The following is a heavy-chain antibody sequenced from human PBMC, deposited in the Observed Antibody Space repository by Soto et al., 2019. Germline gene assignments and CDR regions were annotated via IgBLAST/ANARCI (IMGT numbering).Heavy chain of an antibody. J-gene: IGHJ4*02. CDR1: GGSISSGGYY. V-gene: IGHV4-31*03. D-gene: IGHD6-6*01. CDR2: IYYSGST. Sequence: ASETLSLTCTVSGGSISSGGYYWSWIRQHPGKGLEWIGYIYYSGSTYYNPSLKSRVTISVDTSKNQFSLKLSSVTAADTAVYYCASLSSNATYYFDYWGQGTLVTVSS. CDR3: ASLSSNATYYFDY.